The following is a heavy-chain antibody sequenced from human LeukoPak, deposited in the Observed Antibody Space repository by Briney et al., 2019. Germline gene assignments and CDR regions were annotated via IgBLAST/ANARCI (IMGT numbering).Heavy chain of an antibody. J-gene: IGHJ4*02. D-gene: IGHD6-19*01. Sequence: GGSLRVSCAASGFTFSSYAMTWVRQAPGRGLEWVSAISGSGGSTYYADSVKGRFTISRDNSKNTLYLQMNSLRAEDTAVYYCAKDPNSSGWYEGYVDYWGQGTLVTVSS. CDR1: GFTFSSYA. CDR2: ISGSGGST. V-gene: IGHV3-23*01. CDR3: AKDPNSSGWYEGYVDY.